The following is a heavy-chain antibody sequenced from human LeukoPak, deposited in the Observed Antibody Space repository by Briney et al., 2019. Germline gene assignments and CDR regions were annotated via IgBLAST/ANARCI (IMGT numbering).Heavy chain of an antibody. V-gene: IGHV1-46*01. Sequence: ASVKVSCKASGYTFTRYYMNWVRQAPGQGLEWMGIINPSGGSTNYAQKFQGRVTMTRDTSTSTIYMEVSSLRPEDTAVYYCATSFRAVNWFDPWGQGTLVTVSS. CDR2: INPSGGST. CDR1: GYTFTRYY. D-gene: IGHD3-10*01. J-gene: IGHJ5*02. CDR3: ATSFRAVNWFDP.